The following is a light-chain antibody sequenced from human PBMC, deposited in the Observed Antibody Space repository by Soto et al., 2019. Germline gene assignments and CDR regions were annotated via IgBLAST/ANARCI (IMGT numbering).Light chain of an antibody. Sequence: DIQMTQTPSSLSASVGDRVTITCRASQSIISYLNWYQQKPGKAPKLLIYAASSLQSGVPSRFSGSGSGTDFTLTISSLQPEDFATYYCQQSYSTPHTFGGGTKVDIK. CDR2: AAS. CDR3: QQSYSTPHT. V-gene: IGKV1-39*01. CDR1: QSIISY. J-gene: IGKJ4*01.